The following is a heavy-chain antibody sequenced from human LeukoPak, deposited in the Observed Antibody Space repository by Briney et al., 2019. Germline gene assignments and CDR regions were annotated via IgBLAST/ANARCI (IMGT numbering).Heavy chain of an antibody. J-gene: IGHJ6*03. D-gene: IGHD1-7*01. CDR1: GLTFRNFG. CDR2: IKPDGGGI. CDR3: ARETTPGFYYYYIHV. Sequence: PGGSLRLSCVASGLTFRNFGMSWVRQVPGTGLEWVGNIKPDGGGIYYMDSVKGRFTISRDNTKNSLYLQMNRLRAEDTAVYYCARETTPGFYYYYIHVWGEGTTVTASS. V-gene: IGHV3-7*01.